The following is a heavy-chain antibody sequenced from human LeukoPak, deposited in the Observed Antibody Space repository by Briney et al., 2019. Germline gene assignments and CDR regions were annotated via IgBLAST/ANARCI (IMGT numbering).Heavy chain of an antibody. D-gene: IGHD1-26*01. CDR2: IYYSGST. CDR1: GGSISSSSYY. Sequence: PSETLSLTCTVSGGSISSSSYYWGWIRQPPGKGLEWIGSIYYSGSTYYNPSLKSRVTISVDTSKNQFSLKPSSVTAADTAVYYCARGIPHIGWELRALLDYYYMDVWGKGTTVTVSS. V-gene: IGHV4-39*07. J-gene: IGHJ6*03. CDR3: ARGIPHIGWELRALLDYYYMDV.